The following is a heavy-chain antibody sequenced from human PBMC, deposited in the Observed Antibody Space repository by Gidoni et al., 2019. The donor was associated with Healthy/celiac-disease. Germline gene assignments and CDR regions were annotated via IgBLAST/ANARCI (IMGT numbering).Heavy chain of an antibody. CDR3: ARIITMVRGVITEPFDY. CDR1: GFTFSSYW. V-gene: IGHV3-74*01. D-gene: IGHD3-10*01. J-gene: IGHJ4*02. CDR2: INSDGSST. Sequence: EVQLVESGGGLVQPGGSLRLSCAASGFTFSSYWMHWVRQAPGKGLVWVSRINSDGSSTSYADSVKGRFTISRDNAKNTLYLQMNSLRAEDTAVYYCARIITMVRGVITEPFDYWGQGTLVTVSS.